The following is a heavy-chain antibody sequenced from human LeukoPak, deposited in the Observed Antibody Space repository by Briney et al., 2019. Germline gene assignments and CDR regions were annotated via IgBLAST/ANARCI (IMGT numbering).Heavy chain of an antibody. CDR1: GGSISSYY. D-gene: IGHD1-1*01. V-gene: IGHV4-59*08. Sequence: PSETLSLTCTVSGGSISSYYWSWIRQPPGKGLEWIGNIYYSGSTNYNPSLKSRVTISVDTSKNQFSLKLSSVSAADTAVYYCARGSTTTPYYFDYWGQGTLVTVSS. J-gene: IGHJ4*02. CDR2: IYYSGST. CDR3: ARGSTTTPYYFDY.